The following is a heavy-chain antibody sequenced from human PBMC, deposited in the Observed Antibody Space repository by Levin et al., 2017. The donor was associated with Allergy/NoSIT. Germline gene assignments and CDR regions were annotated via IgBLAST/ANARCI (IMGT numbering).Heavy chain of an antibody. J-gene: IGHJ3*02. CDR1: EFTFSTYW. CDR3: ARDFQDYYGARRGAFDS. Sequence: GGSLRLSCAASEFTFSTYWMNWVRQAPGKGLEWVANIKQDGSEKYYLDSVKGRFIISRDNAKKSVYLQMNSLRAEDTAVYYCARDFQDYYGARRGAFDSWGQGTMVTVSS. D-gene: IGHD3-10*01. CDR2: IKQDGSEK. V-gene: IGHV3-7*04.